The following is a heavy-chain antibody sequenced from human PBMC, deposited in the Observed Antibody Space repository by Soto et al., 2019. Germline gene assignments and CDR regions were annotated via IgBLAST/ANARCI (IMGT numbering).Heavy chain of an antibody. CDR2: IYYSGST. D-gene: IGHD6-19*01. Sequence: QLQLQESGPGLVKPSETLSLTCTVSGGSISSSSYYWGWIRQPPGKGLEWIGSIYYSGSTYYNPSLKSRVTISVDTSKNQFSLKLSSVTAADTAVYYCARHRFIAVAEINWFDPWGQGTLVTVSS. CDR1: GGSISSSSYY. J-gene: IGHJ5*02. V-gene: IGHV4-39*01. CDR3: ARHRFIAVAEINWFDP.